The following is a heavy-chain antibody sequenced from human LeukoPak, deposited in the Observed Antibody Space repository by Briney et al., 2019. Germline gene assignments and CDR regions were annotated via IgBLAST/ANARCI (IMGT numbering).Heavy chain of an antibody. J-gene: IGHJ4*02. CDR2: ISGSGGST. CDR1: GFTFSSYG. D-gene: IGHD4-23*01. Sequence: GGSLRLSCAASGFTFSSYGMSWVRQAPGKGLEWVSAISGSGGSTYYADSVKGRFTISRDKPKNTLYLQMNSLRAEDTAVYYCAKNWMTAVVTPVLDYWGQGTLVTVSS. CDR3: AKNWMTAVVTPVLDY. V-gene: IGHV3-23*01.